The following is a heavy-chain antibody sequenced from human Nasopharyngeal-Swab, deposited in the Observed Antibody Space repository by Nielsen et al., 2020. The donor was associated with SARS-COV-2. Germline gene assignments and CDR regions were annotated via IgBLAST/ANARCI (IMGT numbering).Heavy chain of an antibody. CDR2: IFSNDEK. CDR1: GFSLSNRRMG. V-gene: IGHV2-26*01. J-gene: IGHJ6*03. Sequence: SGPTLVKPTETLTLTCTVSGFSLSNRRMGVSWIRQPPGKALEWLAHIFSNDEKSYSTSLKSRLTISKDTSKSQVVLTMTNMDPVDTATYYCARARLELRLFYFYYYMDVWGKGTTVTVSS. CDR3: ARARLELRLFYFYYYMDV. D-gene: IGHD1-7*01.